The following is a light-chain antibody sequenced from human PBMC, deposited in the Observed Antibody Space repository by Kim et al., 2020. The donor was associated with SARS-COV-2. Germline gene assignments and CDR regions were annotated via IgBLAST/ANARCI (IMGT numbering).Light chain of an antibody. V-gene: IGLV3-1*01. CDR1: FRLGSEF. Sequence: SYELTQPHSVSVSPGQTASITCSGHFRLGSEFVCWYQQKPGQSPALVIYQNNKRPSGTPERFSGSLSGNTATLTIGGTQGLDEADYFCQAWDGTTAVFGGGTQLTVL. CDR2: QNN. CDR3: QAWDGTTAV. J-gene: IGLJ3*02.